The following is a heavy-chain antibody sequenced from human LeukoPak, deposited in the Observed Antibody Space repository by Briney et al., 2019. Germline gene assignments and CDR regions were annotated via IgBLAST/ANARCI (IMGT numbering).Heavy chain of an antibody. V-gene: IGHV1-69*06. CDR2: IIPIFDTT. Sequence: PWASVKVSCKASGDTFTTYAIIWVRQAPGQGLVWMGNIIPIFDTTNYAQEFQGRVTFTADKSTSTAYMELSSLRSEDTAVYYCARDPYYDYVWGNGTNWFDPWGQGTLVTVSS. CDR3: ARDPYYDYVWGNGTNWFDP. J-gene: IGHJ5*02. D-gene: IGHD3-16*01. CDR1: GDTFTTYA.